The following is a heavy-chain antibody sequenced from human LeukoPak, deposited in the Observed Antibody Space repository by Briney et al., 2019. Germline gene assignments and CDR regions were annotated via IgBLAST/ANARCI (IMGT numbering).Heavy chain of an antibody. V-gene: IGHV4-4*02. CDR2: IYHSGSI. CDR1: GGSISSSNW. CDR3: ARKDYYDSSGYMKDAFDI. D-gene: IGHD3-22*01. J-gene: IGHJ3*02. Sequence: SGTLSLTCAVSGGSISSSNWWSWVRQPPGKGLEWIGEIYHSGSINHNPSLKSRVTISVDKSKNQFSLKLSSVTAADTAVYYCARKDYYDSSGYMKDAFDIWGQGTMVTVSS.